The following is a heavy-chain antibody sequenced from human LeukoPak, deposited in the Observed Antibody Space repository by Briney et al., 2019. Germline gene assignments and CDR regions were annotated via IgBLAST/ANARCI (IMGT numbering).Heavy chain of an antibody. CDR1: GFTFSSYS. J-gene: IGHJ3*02. D-gene: IGHD3-22*01. CDR3: ARDNPPNYYDSSGPLDAFDI. CDR2: ISSSSSYI. Sequence: GGSLRLSCAASGFTFSSYSMIWVRQAPGKGLEWVSSISSSSSYIYYADSVKGRFTISRDNAKNSLYLQMNSLRAEDTAVYYCARDNPPNYYDSSGPLDAFDIWGQGTMVTVSS. V-gene: IGHV3-21*01.